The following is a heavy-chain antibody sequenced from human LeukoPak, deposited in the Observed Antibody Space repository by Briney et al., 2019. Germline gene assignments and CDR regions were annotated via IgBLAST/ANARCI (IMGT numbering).Heavy chain of an antibody. V-gene: IGHV4-59*01. CDR1: GGSISSYY. D-gene: IGHD3-3*01. CDR2: IYYSGST. J-gene: IGHJ4*02. CDR3: ARFSRFLEWFQTPYYFDY. Sequence: PSETLSLTCTVSGGSISSYYWSWIRQPPGKGLEWIGYIYYSGSTNYNPSLKSRVTISVDTSKNQFSLKLSSVTAADTAVYYCARFSRFLEWFQTPYYFDYWGQGTLVTVSS.